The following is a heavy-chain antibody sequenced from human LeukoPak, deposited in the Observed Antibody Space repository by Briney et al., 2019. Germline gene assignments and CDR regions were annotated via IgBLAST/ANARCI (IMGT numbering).Heavy chain of an antibody. CDR3: ASTETPYYYDSNGFYPYYFDY. J-gene: IGHJ4*02. CDR1: GFSFSNYG. V-gene: IGHV3-30*03. Sequence: GGALRLSCAASGFSFSNYGMHWFRQAPGKGLEWGAVISYDGSNKYYPDSVKGRFTISRDNSKNTLYLQMNSLRAEDTAVYYCASTETPYYYDSNGFYPYYFDYWGQGTLVTVSS. D-gene: IGHD3-22*01. CDR2: ISYDGSNK.